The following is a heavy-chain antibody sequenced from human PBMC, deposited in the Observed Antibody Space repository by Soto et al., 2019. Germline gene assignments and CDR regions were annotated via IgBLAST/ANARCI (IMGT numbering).Heavy chain of an antibody. Sequence: VAEGSSIGGGCYCSMKRKHPGKGLEWIGYIYYSGSTYYNPSLKSRVTISVDTSKNQFSLKPSSVTAADTAVYYFSKVLYSGQDLTPPFDYRGQGTLVTVSS. CDR1: EGSSIGGGCY. V-gene: IGHV4-31*02. CDR3: SKVLYSGQDLTPPFDY. CDR2: IYYSGST. J-gene: IGHJ4*02. D-gene: IGHD5-12*01.